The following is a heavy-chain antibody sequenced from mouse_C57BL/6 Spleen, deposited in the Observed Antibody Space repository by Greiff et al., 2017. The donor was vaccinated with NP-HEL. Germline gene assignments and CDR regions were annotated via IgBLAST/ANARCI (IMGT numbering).Heavy chain of an antibody. CDR1: GYTFTSYW. Sequence: QVQLQQPGAELVKPGASVKLSCKASGYTFTSYWMHWVKQRPGQGLEWIGMIHPNSGSTNYNEKFKSKATLTVDKSASTAYMQLSSLTSEDSAVYYCASSYDGYYGDYWGQGTTLTVSS. D-gene: IGHD2-3*01. CDR2: IHPNSGST. V-gene: IGHV1-64*01. J-gene: IGHJ2*01. CDR3: ASSYDGYYGDY.